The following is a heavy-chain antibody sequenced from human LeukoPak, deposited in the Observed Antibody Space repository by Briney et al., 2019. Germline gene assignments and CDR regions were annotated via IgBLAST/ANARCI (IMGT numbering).Heavy chain of an antibody. CDR3: AKDRGDDAHFQH. CDR1: GFTFSSYG. J-gene: IGHJ1*01. CDR2: ISYDGSNK. V-gene: IGHV3-30*18. Sequence: GGSLRLSCAASGFTFSSYGMHWVRQAPGKGLEWVAVISYDGSNKYYADSVKGRFTISRDNSKNTLYLQMNSLRPEDTAVYHCAKDRGDDAHFQHWGQGTLVTVSS. D-gene: IGHD4-17*01.